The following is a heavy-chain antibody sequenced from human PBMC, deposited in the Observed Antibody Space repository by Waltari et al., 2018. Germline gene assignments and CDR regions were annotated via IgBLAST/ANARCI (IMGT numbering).Heavy chain of an antibody. J-gene: IGHJ4*02. CDR2: VEPEDGET. V-gene: IGHV1-69-2*01. Sequence: EVQLVQSGAEVKKPGATVKISCKASGYTFTDYYMHWVQPAPGKGLEWMGRVEPEDGETIYAEKFQGRVTITADTSTDTAYMELSSLRSEDTAVYYCATEELNDYYYSVDYWGQGTLVTVSS. D-gene: IGHD3-22*01. CDR3: ATEELNDYYYSVDY. CDR1: GYTFTDYY.